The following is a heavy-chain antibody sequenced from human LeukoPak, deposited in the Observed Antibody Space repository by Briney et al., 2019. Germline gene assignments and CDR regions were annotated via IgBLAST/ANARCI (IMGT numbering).Heavy chain of an antibody. Sequence: PSETLSLTCTVSGGSISSSSYYWGWIRQPPGKGLEWIGSIYYSGSTYYNPSLKSRVTISVDTSKNQFSLKLSSVTAADTAVYYCARDVTGGSVLYYYYGMDVWGQGITVTVSS. V-gene: IGHV4-39*07. CDR2: IYYSGST. CDR1: GGSISSSSYY. J-gene: IGHJ6*02. D-gene: IGHD1-26*01. CDR3: ARDVTGGSVLYYYYGMDV.